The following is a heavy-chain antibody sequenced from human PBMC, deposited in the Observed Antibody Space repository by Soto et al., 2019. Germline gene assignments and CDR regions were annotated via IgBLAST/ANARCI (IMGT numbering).Heavy chain of an antibody. CDR2: ISGGGSDT. CDR1: GFTFRSYA. Sequence: PGGSLRLSCSASGFTFRSYAMSWVRQAPGKGLEWVSGISGGGSDTYYSDSVRGRFTISRDNSKNTLYLQMNSLRVEDSAVYFCSKEGCGDRLDLHSFPARRSSDL. J-gene: IGHJ2*01. D-gene: IGHD1-1*01. CDR3: SKEGCGDRLDLHSFPARRSSDL. V-gene: IGHV3-23*01.